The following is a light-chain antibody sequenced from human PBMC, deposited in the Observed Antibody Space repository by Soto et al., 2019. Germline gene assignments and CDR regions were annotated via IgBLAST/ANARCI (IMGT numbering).Light chain of an antibody. Sequence: EIVLTQSPGTLSLSPGERATLSCRASQSISSSYLAWYQQKPGQAPRLLIYAASSRATGIPDRFSGSGSGTDFTLTIRRLEPEDLAVYYCQQYGSSSYTFGQWTQLEIK. V-gene: IGKV3-20*01. CDR1: QSISSSY. J-gene: IGKJ2*01. CDR2: AAS. CDR3: QQYGSSSYT.